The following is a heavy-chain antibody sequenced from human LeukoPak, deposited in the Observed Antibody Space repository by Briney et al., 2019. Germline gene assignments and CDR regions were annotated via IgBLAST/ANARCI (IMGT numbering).Heavy chain of an antibody. J-gene: IGHJ4*02. CDR2: ISYDGSNK. Sequence: GGSLRLSCSASGFAFSNYGMDWARRAPGKGLEWVAVISYDGSNKYYADSVKGRFTISRDNSKNTLYLQMNSLRTEDTAVYYCAKDHRITLVRGVMDYWGQGSLVTVSS. CDR1: GFAFSNYG. D-gene: IGHD3-10*01. CDR3: AKDHRITLVRGVMDY. V-gene: IGHV3-30*18.